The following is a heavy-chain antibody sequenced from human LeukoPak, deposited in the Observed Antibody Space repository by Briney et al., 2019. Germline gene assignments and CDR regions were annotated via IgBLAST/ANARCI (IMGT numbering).Heavy chain of an antibody. V-gene: IGHV1-69*13. J-gene: IGHJ4*02. CDR3: ARIFGSSSSFDY. Sequence: SVKVSCKASGGTFSSYAISWVRQAPGQGLEWTGGIIPIFGTVNYAQKFQGRVTITADESTSTAYMELSSLRSQDTAVYYCARIFGSSSSFDYWGQGTLVTVSS. D-gene: IGHD6-6*01. CDR2: IIPIFGTV. CDR1: GGTFSSYA.